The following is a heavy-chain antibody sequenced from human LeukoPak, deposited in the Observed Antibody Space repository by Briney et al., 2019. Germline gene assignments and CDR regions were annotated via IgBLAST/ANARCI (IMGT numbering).Heavy chain of an antibody. Sequence: ASVKVSCKASGYTFTGYYMHWVRQAPGQGLEWMGWINPNSGGTNYAQKFQGRVTMTRGTSISTAYMELSRLRSADPAVYYCARGFGGVIDVIDYWGQGTLVTVSS. J-gene: IGHJ4*02. CDR2: INPNSGGT. V-gene: IGHV1-2*02. CDR3: ARGFGGVIDVIDY. D-gene: IGHD3-16*02. CDR1: GYTFTGYY.